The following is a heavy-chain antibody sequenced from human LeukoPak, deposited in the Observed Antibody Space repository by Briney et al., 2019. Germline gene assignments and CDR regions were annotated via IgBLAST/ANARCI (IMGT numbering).Heavy chain of an antibody. Sequence: SETLSFTCTVSGVSISSYYWSWLRQPPGKGLEWLRYIYYSGSTNYNPSLKSRVTISVDTSKNQFTLKLSSVTAADTAVYYCARSGFMVRGVIGPGYYGMDVWGKGTTVTVSS. V-gene: IGHV4-59*01. D-gene: IGHD3-10*01. CDR1: GVSISSYY. J-gene: IGHJ6*04. CDR2: IYYSGST. CDR3: ARSGFMVRGVIGPGYYGMDV.